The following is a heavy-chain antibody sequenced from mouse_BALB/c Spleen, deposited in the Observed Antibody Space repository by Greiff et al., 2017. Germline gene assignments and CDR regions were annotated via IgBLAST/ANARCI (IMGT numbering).Heavy chain of an antibody. CDR2: INPYNDGT. J-gene: IGHJ4*01. D-gene: IGHD1-1*01. Sequence: EVQLQQSGPELVKPGASVKMSCKASGYTFTSYVMHWVKQKPGQGLEWIGYINPYNDGTKYNEKFKGKATLTSDKSSSTAYMELSSLTSEDSAVYYCARRVTTVVATEAMDYWGQGTSVTVSS. CDR1: GYTFTSYV. CDR3: ARRVTTVVATEAMDY. V-gene: IGHV1-14*01.